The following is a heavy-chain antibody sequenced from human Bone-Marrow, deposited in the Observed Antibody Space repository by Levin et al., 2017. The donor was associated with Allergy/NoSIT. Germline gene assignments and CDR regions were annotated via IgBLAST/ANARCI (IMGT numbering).Heavy chain of an antibody. V-gene: IGHV3-15*01. CDR2: IKSKTDGGTT. CDR1: GFTFSNAW. D-gene: IGHD1-1*01. CDR3: TTDLALERRDY. Sequence: LSLTCAASGFTFSNAWMSWVRQAPGKGLEWVGRIKSKTDGGTTDYAAPVKGRFTISRDDSKNTLYLQMNSLKTEDTAVYYCTTDLALERRDYWGQGTLVTVSS. J-gene: IGHJ4*02.